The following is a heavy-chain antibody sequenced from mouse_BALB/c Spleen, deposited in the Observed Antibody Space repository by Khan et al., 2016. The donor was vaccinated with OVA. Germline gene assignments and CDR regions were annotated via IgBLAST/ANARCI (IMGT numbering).Heavy chain of an antibody. CDR3: ARRGLRWDFDY. CDR2: INPSTGYN. CDR1: GYTFINYW. D-gene: IGHD1-1*01. V-gene: IGHV1-7*01. Sequence: VQLQESGAELAKPGASVKMSCKASGYTFINYWILWVKQRPGQGLEWIGYINPSTGYNEYNQNIKDKATLTADKSSSTAYMQLSSLTSEDSAVYYCARRGLRWDFDYWGQGTTLTVSS. J-gene: IGHJ2*01.